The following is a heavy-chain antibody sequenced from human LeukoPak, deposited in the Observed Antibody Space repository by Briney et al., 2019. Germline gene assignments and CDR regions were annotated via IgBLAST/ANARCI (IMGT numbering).Heavy chain of an antibody. J-gene: IGHJ6*03. CDR1: GFTFSSYA. Sequence: PGGSLRLSCAASGFTFSSYAMHWVRQAPGKGLEWVAVISYDGSNKYYADSVKGRFTISRDNSKNSLYLQMNSLRAEDTAVYYCARDGASPVRRFRYYYYYMDVWGKGTTVTVSS. V-gene: IGHV3-30*04. D-gene: IGHD2-2*01. CDR2: ISYDGSNK. CDR3: ARDGASPVRRFRYYYYYMDV.